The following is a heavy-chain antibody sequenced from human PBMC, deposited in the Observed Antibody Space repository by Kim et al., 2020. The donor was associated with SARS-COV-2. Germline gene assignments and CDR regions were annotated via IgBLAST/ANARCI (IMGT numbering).Heavy chain of an antibody. Sequence: GGSLRLSCAASGFTFGDYAMHWVRQAPGKGLEWVSGISWNSGSIGYADSVKGRFTISRDNAKNSLYLQMNSLRAEDTALYYCAKDLRYCSGGSCSAGFDYWGQRTLVTVSS. D-gene: IGHD2-15*01. CDR3: AKDLRYCSGGSCSAGFDY. CDR2: ISWNSGSI. CDR1: GFTFGDYA. J-gene: IGHJ4*02. V-gene: IGHV3-9*01.